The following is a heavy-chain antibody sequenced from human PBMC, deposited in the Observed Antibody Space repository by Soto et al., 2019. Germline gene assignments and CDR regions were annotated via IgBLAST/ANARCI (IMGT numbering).Heavy chain of an antibody. CDR2: TYYRSKWYN. CDR1: GDSVSSNSAA. V-gene: IGHV6-1*01. Sequence: PSQTLSLTCAISGDSVSSNSAAWNWIRQSPSRGLEWLGRTYYRSKWYNDYAVSVKSRITINPDTSKNQFSLQLNSVTPEDTAVYYCARVRSVGYCSSTSCAFLDYYFDYWGQGTLVTVPS. CDR3: ARVRSVGYCSSTSCAFLDYYFDY. D-gene: IGHD2-2*01. J-gene: IGHJ4*02.